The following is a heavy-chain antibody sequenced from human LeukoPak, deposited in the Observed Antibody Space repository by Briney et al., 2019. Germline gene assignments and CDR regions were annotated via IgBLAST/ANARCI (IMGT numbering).Heavy chain of an antibody. V-gene: IGHV1-69*02. Sequence: SVKVSCKASGGTFSSYTISWVRQAPGQGLEWMGRIIPILGIANYAQKFQGRVTITADKSTSTAYMELSSLRSEDTAVYYCASRPTIGYCSGGSCYSYWFDPWGQGTPVTVSS. CDR3: ASRPTIGYCSGGSCYSYWFDP. CDR2: IIPILGIA. CDR1: GGTFSSYT. J-gene: IGHJ5*02. D-gene: IGHD2-15*01.